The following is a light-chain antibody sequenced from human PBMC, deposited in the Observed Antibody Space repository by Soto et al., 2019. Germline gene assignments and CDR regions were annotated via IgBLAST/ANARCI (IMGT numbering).Light chain of an antibody. CDR2: DAS. CDR1: QSVGNNY. J-gene: IGKJ4*01. V-gene: IGKV3-20*01. Sequence: EIVLTQSPGTLSLSPGEGATLSCRASQSVGNNYLAWYQQKPGQAPRFLMYDASTRATGIPDRFSGSGSGTDFTLTISRLESEDCAVYYCQQYGRTPLTVGGGTKVEIK. CDR3: QQYGRTPLT.